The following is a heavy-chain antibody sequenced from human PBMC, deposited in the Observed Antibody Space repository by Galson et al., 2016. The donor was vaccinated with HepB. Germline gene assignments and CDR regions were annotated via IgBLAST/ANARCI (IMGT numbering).Heavy chain of an antibody. CDR1: GFTFTAYG. J-gene: IGHJ5*02. CDR2: INAYNGNT. CDR3: ARVLGGYDFYP. Sequence: QSGAEVKKPGESLKISCKASGFTFTAYGISWVRQAPGQGLEWMGWINAYNGNTNYAQSFQGRATMTTDTSTGTAYMELWNLRSDDTALYYCARVLGGYDFYPWGQGTLVTVSS. V-gene: IGHV1-18*01. D-gene: IGHD5-12*01.